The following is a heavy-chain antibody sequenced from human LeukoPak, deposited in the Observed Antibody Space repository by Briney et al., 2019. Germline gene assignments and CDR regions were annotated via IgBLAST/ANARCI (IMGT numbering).Heavy chain of an antibody. CDR2: TYYRSKWYN. D-gene: IGHD6-19*01. Sequence: SQTLSLTCAISGDSVSRNSAAWNWIRQSPSRGLEWLGRTYYRSKWYNDYAVSVKSRITINPDTSKNQFSLQLNSVTPEDTAVYYCARGESSGWYRQRPTTFDYWGQGTLVTVSS. V-gene: IGHV6-1*01. CDR3: ARGESSGWYRQRPTTFDY. J-gene: IGHJ4*02. CDR1: GDSVSRNSAA.